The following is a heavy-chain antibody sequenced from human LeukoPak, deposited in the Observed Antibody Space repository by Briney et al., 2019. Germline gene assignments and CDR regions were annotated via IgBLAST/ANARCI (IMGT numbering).Heavy chain of an antibody. D-gene: IGHD2-2*01. Sequence: PGGSLRLSCAASGFTFTSYAMSWVRQAPGKGPEWVSVVSGSGGSTYYADSVKGRFTISRDNSKNTLYLQMNSLRAEDTAVYYCAKETQKYCSSTSCYGGFDYWGQGTLVTVSS. V-gene: IGHV3-23*01. CDR3: AKETQKYCSSTSCYGGFDY. CDR2: VSGSGGST. CDR1: GFTFTSYA. J-gene: IGHJ4*02.